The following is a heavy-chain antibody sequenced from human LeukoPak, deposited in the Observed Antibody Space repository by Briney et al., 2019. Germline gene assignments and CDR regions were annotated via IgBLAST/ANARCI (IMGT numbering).Heavy chain of an antibody. J-gene: IGHJ4*02. Sequence: PGGSLRLSCAASGFTFSSYAMTWVRQALGKGLERVSSISGSGGSTSYAVSVKGRFTISRDNSKNTLYLQMNYLRAEDTALYYCAKNIAAPTTPFDYWGQGTLVTVSS. CDR1: GFTFSSYA. V-gene: IGHV3-23*01. CDR3: AKNIAAPTTPFDY. CDR2: ISGSGGST. D-gene: IGHD6-13*01.